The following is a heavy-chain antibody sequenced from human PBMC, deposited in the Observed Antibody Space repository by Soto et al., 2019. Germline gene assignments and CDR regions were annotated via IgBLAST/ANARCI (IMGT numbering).Heavy chain of an antibody. J-gene: IGHJ5*02. D-gene: IGHD3-22*01. V-gene: IGHV4-59*01. CDR3: ARWGYDDSSGYPWFGP. CDR2: IYYSGST. CDR1: GGSISSYY. Sequence: SETLSLTCTVSGGSISSYYWSWIRQPPGKGLEWIGNIYYSGSTNYNPSLKSRVTISVDTSKNQFSLKLSSVTAADTVLYFCARWGYDDSSGYPWFGPWGQGTLVTVSS.